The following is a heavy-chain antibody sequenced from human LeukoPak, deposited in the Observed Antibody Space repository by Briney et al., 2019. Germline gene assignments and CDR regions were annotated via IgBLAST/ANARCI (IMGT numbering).Heavy chain of an antibody. D-gene: IGHD4-17*01. Sequence: GSPLRLSCAASGFTFSSYAMHWVRQAPGKGLDLEWVTVLSYDANEYYADSVKGRFTISRDISKNTLYLQMNSLRGDDTAVYYCARDAYGDYGADWSFDLWGRGTLVTVSS. V-gene: IGHV3-30-3*01. CDR2: LSYDANE. CDR1: GFTFSSYA. CDR3: ARDAYGDYGADWSFDL. J-gene: IGHJ2*01.